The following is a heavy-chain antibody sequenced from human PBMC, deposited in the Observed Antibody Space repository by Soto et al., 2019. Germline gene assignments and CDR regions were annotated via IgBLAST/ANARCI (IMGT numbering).Heavy chain of an antibody. CDR3: AKRGDDDSSGTLGY. V-gene: IGHV3-23*01. J-gene: IGHJ4*02. CDR1: GFTFSSYA. D-gene: IGHD3-22*01. Sequence: EVQLLESGGGLVQPGGSLRLSCAASGFTFSSYAMIWVRQAPGKGLQWVSAISGSAGSTYYADSVKGRFTISRDNSKNTLYLQMDSLRGEDTAVYYCAKRGDDDSSGTLGYWGQGTLVTVSS. CDR2: ISGSAGST.